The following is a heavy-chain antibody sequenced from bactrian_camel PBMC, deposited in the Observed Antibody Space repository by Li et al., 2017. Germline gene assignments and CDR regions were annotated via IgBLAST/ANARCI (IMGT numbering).Heavy chain of an antibody. J-gene: IGHJ6*01. CDR3: VRDYKSGDYRDDFGY. CDR1: GYTSFIDC. D-gene: IGHD4*01. CDR2: IDSDGAS. V-gene: IGHV3S26*01. Sequence: HVQLVESGGGSVQAGGSLKLSCTYSGYTSFIDCMGWFRQAPGKGPEGVAAIDSDGASIYLDSMKGRFTISRDNAKNMVYLHMTSLEPEDTGVYYCVRDYKSGDYRDDFGYWGQGTQVTVS.